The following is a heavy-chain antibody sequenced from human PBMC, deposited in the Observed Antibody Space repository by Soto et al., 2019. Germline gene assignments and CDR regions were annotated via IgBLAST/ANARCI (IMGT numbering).Heavy chain of an antibody. J-gene: IGHJ6*02. Sequence: GESLKISCKGSGYSFTSYWISWVRQMPGKGLEWMGRIDPSDSYTNYSPSFQGHVTISADKSISTAYLQWSSLKASDTAMYYCARSCSGGSCYSGGWKAYYYYGMDVWGQGTTVTVSS. V-gene: IGHV5-10-1*01. CDR3: ARSCSGGSCYSGGWKAYYYYGMDV. CDR2: IDPSDSYT. D-gene: IGHD2-15*01. CDR1: GYSFTSYW.